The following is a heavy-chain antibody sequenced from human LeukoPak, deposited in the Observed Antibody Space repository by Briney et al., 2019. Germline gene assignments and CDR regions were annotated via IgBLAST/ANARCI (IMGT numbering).Heavy chain of an antibody. D-gene: IGHD3-10*01. CDR2: IIGSGGST. J-gene: IGHJ4*02. CDR3: AKGLRGADDY. CDR1: GFTFNIYV. Sequence: PGGSLRLSCAAYGFTFNIYVMTWVRQAPGQGLEWVSSIIGSGGSTYYADSVKGRFTISRDNSKNTLYLQMNSLRAEDTAVYYCAKGLRGADDYWGQGTLVTVSS. V-gene: IGHV3-23*01.